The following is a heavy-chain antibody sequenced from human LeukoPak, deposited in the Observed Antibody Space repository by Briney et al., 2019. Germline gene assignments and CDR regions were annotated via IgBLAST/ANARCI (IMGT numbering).Heavy chain of an antibody. CDR1: GFTVSSNY. CDR2: IYSGGST. D-gene: IGHD3-10*01. J-gene: IGHJ4*02. Sequence: GGSLRLSCAASGFTVSSNYMSWVRQAPGKGLEWVSVIYSGGSTYYADSVKGRFTISRDNSKNTLYLQMNSLRAEDTAVYYCARDNTYYYGSGSYSHRYYFDYWGQGTLVTVSS. CDR3: ARDNTYYYGSGSYSHRYYFDY. V-gene: IGHV3-53*01.